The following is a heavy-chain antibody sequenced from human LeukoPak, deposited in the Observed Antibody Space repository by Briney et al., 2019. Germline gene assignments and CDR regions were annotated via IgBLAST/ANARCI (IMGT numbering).Heavy chain of an antibody. CDR3: ARSDSSGYFPFDY. CDR2: IYYSGST. D-gene: IGHD3-22*01. CDR1: GGSVSSGSYY. Sequence: PPETLSLTCTVSGGSVSSGSYYWSWIRQPPGKGLEWIGYIYYSGSTNYNPSLKSRVTISVDTSKNQFSLKLSSVTAADTAVYYCARSDSSGYFPFDYWGQGTLVTVSS. V-gene: IGHV4-61*01. J-gene: IGHJ4*02.